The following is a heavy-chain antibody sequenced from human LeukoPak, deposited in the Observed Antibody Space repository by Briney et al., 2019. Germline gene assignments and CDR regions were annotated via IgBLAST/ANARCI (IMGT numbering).Heavy chain of an antibody. D-gene: IGHD3-3*01. Sequence: PGGSLRLSCAASGFTFSSYGMDWVRQAPGKGLEWVAFIRYDGSNKYYADSVKGRFTISRDNSKNPLYLQMNSLRAEDTAVYYCAKESVLRFLEWFPGDYWGQGTLVTVSS. V-gene: IGHV3-30*02. CDR2: IRYDGSNK. CDR1: GFTFSSYG. CDR3: AKESVLRFLEWFPGDY. J-gene: IGHJ4*02.